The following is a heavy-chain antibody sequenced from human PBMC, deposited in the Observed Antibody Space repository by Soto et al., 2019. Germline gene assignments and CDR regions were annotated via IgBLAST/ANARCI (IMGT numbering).Heavy chain of an antibody. CDR1: GFTFSSFA. J-gene: IGHJ4*02. CDR2: VSYDGGTK. Sequence: QAQLVESGGGVVQPGRSLRLSCAASGFTFSSFAMHWVRQAPGKGLEWVAIVSYDGGTKYYADSVKGRFTISRDNSKNHRYRQRNTLKLKNTAVYYDANVPSRGNKYEPPDYWGQGTLDTVS. V-gene: IGHV3-30*18. D-gene: IGHD5-18*01. CDR3: ANVPSRGNKYEPPDY.